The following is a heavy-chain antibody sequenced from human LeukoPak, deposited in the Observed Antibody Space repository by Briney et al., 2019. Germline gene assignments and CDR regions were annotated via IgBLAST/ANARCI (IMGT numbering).Heavy chain of an antibody. CDR3: ARGPFITYYGSGSYYRY. D-gene: IGHD3-10*01. Sequence: PSETLSLTRAVYGGSFSGYYWSWIRQPPGKGLEWIGEINHSGSTNYNPSLKSRVTISVDTSKNQFSLKLSSVTAADTAVYYCARGPFITYYGSGSYYRYWGQGTLVTVSS. V-gene: IGHV4-34*01. CDR2: INHSGST. J-gene: IGHJ4*02. CDR1: GGSFSGYY.